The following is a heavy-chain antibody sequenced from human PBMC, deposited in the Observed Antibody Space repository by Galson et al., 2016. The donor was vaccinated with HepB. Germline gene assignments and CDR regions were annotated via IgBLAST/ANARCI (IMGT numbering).Heavy chain of an antibody. V-gene: IGHV4-4*02. CDR3: ATSPRSGVWFDP. D-gene: IGHD3-10*01. CDR1: GDSISSSNW. CDR2: VFHSGTA. Sequence: SETLSLTCAVSGDSISSSNWWGWVRQPPGKGLEWIGEVFHSGTANYNPSLKRRVTISVDKSKNQFSLTLKSVTAADTAVYYCATSPRSGVWFDPWGQGSLVTVSA. J-gene: IGHJ5*02.